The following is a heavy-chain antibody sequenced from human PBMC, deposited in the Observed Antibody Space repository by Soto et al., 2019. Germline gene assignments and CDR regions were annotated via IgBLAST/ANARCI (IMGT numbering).Heavy chain of an antibody. CDR1: GGTFSSHA. J-gene: IGHJ6*02. CDR3: ARPPGGFGEPDYYYYGMDV. Sequence: ASVKVSCKASGGTFSSHAISWVRQAPGQGLEWMGGIIPIFGTANYAQKFQGRVTITADKSTSTAYMELSSLRSEDTAVYYCARPPGGFGEPDYYYYGMDVWGQGTTVTVSS. D-gene: IGHD3-10*01. CDR2: IIPIFGTA. V-gene: IGHV1-69*06.